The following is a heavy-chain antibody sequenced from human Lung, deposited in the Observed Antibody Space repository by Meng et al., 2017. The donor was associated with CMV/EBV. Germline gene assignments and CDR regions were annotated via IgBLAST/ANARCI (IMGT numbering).Heavy chain of an antibody. V-gene: IGHV3-30-3*01. CDR3: ARGGMGHEYHFDY. CDR2: ISYDGSNK. CDR1: GFTFRSHA. Sequence: GGPXRPXXAASGFTFRSHAIHWVRQAPGKGLEWVAFISYDGSNKYYPDSVKGRFTISRDNSKYTLYLQMNSLRPEDTAIYYCARGGMGHEYHFDYWGQGTLVTVSS. J-gene: IGHJ4*02. D-gene: IGHD2-2*01.